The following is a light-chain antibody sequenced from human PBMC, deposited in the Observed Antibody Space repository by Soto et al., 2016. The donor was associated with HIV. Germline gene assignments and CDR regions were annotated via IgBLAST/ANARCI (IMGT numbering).Light chain of an antibody. V-gene: IGKV1-33*01. J-gene: IGKJ4*01. CDR3: QQYDFXYPXT. CDR1: QDVTNY. Sequence: DIQMTQSPSSLSASVGDRVTITCQASQDVTNYLNWYQQKPGKAPKLLIYDASNLETGVPSRFSGSGSGTDFTFTISSLQPEXIATYYCQQYDFXYPXTFGGGPRWISN. CDR2: DAS.